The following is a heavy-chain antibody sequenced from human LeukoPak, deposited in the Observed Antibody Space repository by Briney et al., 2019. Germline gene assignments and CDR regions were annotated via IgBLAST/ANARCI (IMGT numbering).Heavy chain of an antibody. J-gene: IGHJ5*02. CDR3: AKEDYGDYVGPPPTWFDP. CDR1: GGSISSSSYY. V-gene: IGHV4-39*07. Sequence: PSETLSLTCTVSGGSISSSSYYWGWIRQPPGKGLEWIGSIYYSGSTYYNPSLKSRVTISVDTSKNQFSLKLSSVTAADTAVYYCAKEDYGDYVGPPPTWFDPWGQGTLVTVSS. CDR2: IYYSGST. D-gene: IGHD4-17*01.